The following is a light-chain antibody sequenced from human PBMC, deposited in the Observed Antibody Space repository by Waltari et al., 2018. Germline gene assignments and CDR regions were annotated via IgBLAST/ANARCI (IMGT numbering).Light chain of an antibody. CDR3: QKFNSAPLT. Sequence: DIQMTQSPSSLSASVGDRVTITCRASQGIDNYLAWYQQKPGKVPKLLIFPASTLQSGVPSRVSGSGSGTDFTLTISSLQPEDVAIYYCQKFNSAPLTFGGGTKVEIK. CDR1: QGIDNY. CDR2: PAS. V-gene: IGKV1-27*01. J-gene: IGKJ4*01.